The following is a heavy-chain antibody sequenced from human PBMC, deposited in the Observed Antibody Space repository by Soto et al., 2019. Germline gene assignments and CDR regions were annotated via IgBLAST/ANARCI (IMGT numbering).Heavy chain of an antibody. CDR1: GGSINSGDSY. V-gene: IGHV4-31*03. CDR2: INYRGST. J-gene: IGHJ4*02. Sequence: SETLSLTCTVSGGSINSGDSYWNWIRQHPEKGLEWIGYINYRGSTFYNPSLKSRIIISVDTSKNQFSLKLSSVTAADTAVYYCARDAPGVAPYWGQGTLVTVS. CDR3: ARDAPGVAPY. D-gene: IGHD2-15*01.